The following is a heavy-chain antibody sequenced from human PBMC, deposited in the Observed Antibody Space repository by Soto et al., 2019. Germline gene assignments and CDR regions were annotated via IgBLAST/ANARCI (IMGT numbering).Heavy chain of an antibody. Sequence: PGGSLRLSCAASGFTFSSYALSWVRQGPGKGLEWVSGISGSGGSTYYADSVKGRFTISRDNSRDALCLQMNNLRAEDTAVYYCAKGTVDSTLQPYYFDFWGQGTLVTVSS. V-gene: IGHV3-23*01. D-gene: IGHD2-15*01. J-gene: IGHJ4*02. CDR2: ISGSGGST. CDR3: AKGTVDSTLQPYYFDF. CDR1: GFTFSSYA.